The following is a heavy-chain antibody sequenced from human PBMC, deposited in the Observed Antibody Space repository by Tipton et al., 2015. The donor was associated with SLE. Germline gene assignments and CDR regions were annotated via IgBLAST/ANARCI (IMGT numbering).Heavy chain of an antibody. CDR1: GFTFSSYA. V-gene: IGHV3-30*04. J-gene: IGHJ4*02. Sequence: QLVQSGGGVVQPGRSLRLSCAASGFTFSSYAMHWVRQAPGKGLEWVAVISYDGSNKYYADSVKSRFTISRDNSKNTLYLQMNSLRAEDTAVYYCARDDSGWYDYWGQGTLVTVSS. D-gene: IGHD6-19*01. CDR3: ARDDSGWYDY. CDR2: ISYDGSNK.